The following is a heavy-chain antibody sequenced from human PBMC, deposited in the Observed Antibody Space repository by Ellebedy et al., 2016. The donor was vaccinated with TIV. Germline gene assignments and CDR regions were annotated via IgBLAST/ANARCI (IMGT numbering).Heavy chain of an antibody. D-gene: IGHD6-13*01. CDR2: ISGSGGST. Sequence: GGSLRLSCAASGFTFSKYWMHWVRQAPGKGLEWVSAISGSGGSTYYADSVKGRFTISRDNSKNTLYLQMNSLRAEDTAVYYCARVRRVLAAAGFGMDVWGQGTTVTVSS. CDR1: GFTFSKYW. J-gene: IGHJ6*02. V-gene: IGHV3-23*01. CDR3: ARVRRVLAAAGFGMDV.